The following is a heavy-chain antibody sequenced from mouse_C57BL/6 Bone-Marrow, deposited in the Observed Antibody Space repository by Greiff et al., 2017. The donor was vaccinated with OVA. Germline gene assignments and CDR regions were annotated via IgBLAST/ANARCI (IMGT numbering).Heavy chain of an antibody. D-gene: IGHD2-3*01. J-gene: IGHJ2*01. CDR1: GFTFSDYY. V-gene: IGHV5-12*01. Sequence: EVKLVESGGGLVQPGGSLKLSCAASGFTFSDYYMYWVRQTPEKRLEWVAYISNGGGSTYYPDTVKGRFTISRDNAKNTLYLQISRLKSEDTAMYYCARRGSIYDGYYYFDYWGQGTTLTVSS. CDR2: ISNGGGST. CDR3: ARRGSIYDGYYYFDY.